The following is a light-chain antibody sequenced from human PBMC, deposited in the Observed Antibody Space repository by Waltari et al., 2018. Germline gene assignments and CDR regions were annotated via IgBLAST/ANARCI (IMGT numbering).Light chain of an antibody. V-gene: IGKV1-5*03. Sequence: DIQMTQSPSTLSASVGDRVTTTCPASQSIPRWLAWYQQKPGTAPKLLIYKAAILESGVPSRFSGGGSGTEFTLTISSLQPDDFATYYCQHYDSYSATFGRGTKVEIK. J-gene: IGKJ4*02. CDR3: QHYDSYSAT. CDR2: KAA. CDR1: QSIPRW.